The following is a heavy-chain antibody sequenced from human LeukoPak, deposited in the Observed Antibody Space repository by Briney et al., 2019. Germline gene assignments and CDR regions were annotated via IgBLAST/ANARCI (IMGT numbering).Heavy chain of an antibody. D-gene: IGHD2-2*01. CDR3: ARDGSISALDAFDI. CDR1: GFTVSSNY. V-gene: IGHV3-53*01. CDR2: IYSGGST. Sequence: PGGSLRLSCAASGFTVSSNYMSWVRQALGKGLEWVSVIYSGGSTYYADSVKGRFTISRDNSKNTLYLQMNSLRAEDTAVYYCARDGSISALDAFDIWGHGAMVTVSS. J-gene: IGHJ3*02.